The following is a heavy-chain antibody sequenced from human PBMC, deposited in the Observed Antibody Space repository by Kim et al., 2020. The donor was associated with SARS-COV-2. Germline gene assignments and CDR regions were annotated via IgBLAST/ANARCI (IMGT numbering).Heavy chain of an antibody. CDR1: GGSFSGYY. V-gene: IGHV4-34*01. J-gene: IGHJ5*02. D-gene: IGHD3-10*01. CDR3: ARGPYGSGLYNWFDP. CDR2: INHSGST. Sequence: SETLSLTCAVYGGSFSGYYWSWIRQPPGKGLEWIGEINHSGSTNYNPSLKSRVTISVDTSKNQFSLKLSSVTAADTAVYYCARGPYGSGLYNWFDPWGQGTLVTVSS.